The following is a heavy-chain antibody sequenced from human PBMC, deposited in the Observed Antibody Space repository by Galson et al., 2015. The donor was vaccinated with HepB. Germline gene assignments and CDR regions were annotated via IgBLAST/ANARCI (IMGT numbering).Heavy chain of an antibody. CDR2: IYPGDSDT. CDR3: ARLHPPTYYDFWSGYRGGFDY. D-gene: IGHD3-3*01. J-gene: IGHJ4*02. Sequence: QSGAEVKKPGESLKISCKGSGYSFTSYWIGWVRQMPGKGLEWMGIIYPGDSDTRYSPSFQGQVTISADKSISTAYLQWSSLKASDTAMYYCARLHPPTYYDFWSGYRGGFDYWGQGTLVTVSS. V-gene: IGHV5-51*01. CDR1: GYSFTSYW.